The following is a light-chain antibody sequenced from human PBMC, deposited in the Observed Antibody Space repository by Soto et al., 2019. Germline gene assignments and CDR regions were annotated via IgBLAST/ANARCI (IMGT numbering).Light chain of an antibody. V-gene: IGKV1-5*03. CDR1: QSISSW. J-gene: IGKJ1*01. Sequence: DIQMTQSPSTLSASVGDRVTITCRASQSISSWLAWYQQKPGKAPKLLIYKASSLESGVPSRFSGSGSETELTITISSLQPDDFATYYCQQYSSPTWTFGQGTKVDIK. CDR3: QQYSSPTWT. CDR2: KAS.